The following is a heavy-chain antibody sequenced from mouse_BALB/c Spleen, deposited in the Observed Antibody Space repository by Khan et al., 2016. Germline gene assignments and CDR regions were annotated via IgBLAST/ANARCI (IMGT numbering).Heavy chain of an antibody. CDR1: GYTFTNYG. J-gene: IGHJ1*01. Sequence: QIQLVQSGPELKKPGETVKISCKASGYTFTNYGMNWVKQAPGKGLKWMGWINTYTGEPTYADDFKGRFDFSLETSASTAYLQINNLKNEDTATYYCARTYYYGSSYRYFDVWGAGTTVTVSS. D-gene: IGHD1-1*01. V-gene: IGHV9-3-1*01. CDR3: ARTYYYGSSYRYFDV. CDR2: INTYTGEP.